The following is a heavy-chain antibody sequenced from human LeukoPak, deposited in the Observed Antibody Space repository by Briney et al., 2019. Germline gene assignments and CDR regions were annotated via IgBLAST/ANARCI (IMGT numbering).Heavy chain of an antibody. CDR2: INPNSGGT. CDR1: GYTFTGYY. V-gene: IGHV1-2*02. D-gene: IGHD6-13*01. J-gene: IGHJ4*02. CDR3: ARDLSSSWYYSDY. Sequence: ASVKVSCKASGYTFTGYYMHWVRQAPGQGLEWMGWINPNSGGTNYAQKFQGRVTMTRDTPISTAYMELSRLRSDDTAVYYCARDLSSSWYYSDYWGQGTLVTLSS.